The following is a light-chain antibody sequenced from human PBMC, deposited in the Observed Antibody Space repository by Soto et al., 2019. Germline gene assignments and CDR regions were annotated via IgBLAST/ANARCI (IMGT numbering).Light chain of an antibody. CDR2: DLS. CDR1: SSDVGGYNY. Sequence: QPVLTQPASVSGSPGQSITISCTGTSSDVGGYNYVSWYQQHPGKAPKLMIYDLSNRPSGVSNRFSGSKSGNTASLTISGLQAEDEADYYCSSYTSSSTLVFGGGTKLTVL. V-gene: IGLV2-14*01. J-gene: IGLJ2*01. CDR3: SSYTSSSTLV.